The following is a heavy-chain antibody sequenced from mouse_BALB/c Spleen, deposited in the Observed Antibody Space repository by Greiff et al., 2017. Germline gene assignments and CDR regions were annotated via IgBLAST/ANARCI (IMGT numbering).Heavy chain of an antibody. J-gene: IGHJ3*01. CDR1: GYTFSSYW. Sequence: QVQLKESGAELMKPGASVKISCKATGYTFSSYWIEWVKQRPGHGLEWIGEILPGSGSTNYNEKFKGKATFTADTSSNTAYMQLISLTSEDSAVYYCATTTATWFAYWGQGTLVTVSA. CDR2: ILPGSGST. D-gene: IGHD1-2*01. CDR3: ATTTATWFAY. V-gene: IGHV1-9*01.